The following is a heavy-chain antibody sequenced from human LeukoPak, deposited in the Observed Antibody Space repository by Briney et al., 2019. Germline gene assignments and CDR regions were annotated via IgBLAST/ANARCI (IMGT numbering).Heavy chain of an antibody. Sequence: ASVKASCKASGYTFTSYVNWVRQATGQGLEWMGWMNPNSGNTGYAQKFQGRVTMTRNTSISTAYMELSSLRSEDTAVYYCARVPPVLRFLEWFPRFDPWGQGTLVTVSS. J-gene: IGHJ5*02. CDR3: ARVPPVLRFLEWFPRFDP. CDR1: GYTFTSYV. D-gene: IGHD3-3*01. V-gene: IGHV1-8*01. CDR2: MNPNSGNT.